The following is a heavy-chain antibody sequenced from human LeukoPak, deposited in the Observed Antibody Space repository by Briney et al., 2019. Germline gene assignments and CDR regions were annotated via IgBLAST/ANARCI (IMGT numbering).Heavy chain of an antibody. V-gene: IGHV4-39*01. J-gene: IGHJ5*02. CDR2: IHYSGST. D-gene: IGHD3-22*01. Sequence: SETLSLTCTASGGSISSRSYHWGWIRQPPGKGLEWIGSIHYSGSTYYNPSLKSRVTISVDTSKNQFSLKLSSVTAADTAVYFCARTNYYDSSGTIDLWGQGTLVTVSS. CDR1: GGSISSRSYH. CDR3: ARTNYYDSSGTIDL.